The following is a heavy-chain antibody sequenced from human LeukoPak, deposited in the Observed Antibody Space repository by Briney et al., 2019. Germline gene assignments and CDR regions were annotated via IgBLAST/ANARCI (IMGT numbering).Heavy chain of an antibody. CDR3: TRGAHLYSSSPGYYFDY. V-gene: IGHV3-49*04. CDR1: GFTFGDYA. Sequence: GGSLRLSCTASGFTFGDYAMSWVRQAPGKGLEWVCFIRSKAYGGTTEYAASVKGRFTISRDDSKSIAYLQMNSLKTEDTAVYYCTRGAHLYSSSPGYYFDYWGQGTLVTVSS. J-gene: IGHJ4*02. D-gene: IGHD6-6*01. CDR2: IRSKAYGGTT.